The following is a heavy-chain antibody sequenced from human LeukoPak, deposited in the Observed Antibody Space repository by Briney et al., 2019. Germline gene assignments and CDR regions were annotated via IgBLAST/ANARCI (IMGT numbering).Heavy chain of an antibody. J-gene: IGHJ4*02. CDR2: ISYDGSNK. CDR1: GFTFSSYA. CDR3: ARDGVLSYFDY. Sequence: SGGSLRLSCAASGFTFSSYAMHWVRQAPGKGLEWVAVISYDGSNKYYADSVKGRFTISRDNSKNTLYLQMNSLRAEDTAVYYCARDGVLSYFDYWGQGTLVTVSS. D-gene: IGHD4/OR15-4a*01. V-gene: IGHV3-30-3*01.